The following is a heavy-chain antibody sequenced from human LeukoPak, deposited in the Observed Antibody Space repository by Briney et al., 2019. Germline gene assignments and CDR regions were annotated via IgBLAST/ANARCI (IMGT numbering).Heavy chain of an antibody. D-gene: IGHD1-26*01. V-gene: IGHV4-34*01. CDR2: SNDSGGT. CDR1: GGTFSGYY. J-gene: IGHJ6*02. CDR3: ASLSVIVGAAVEYYYYDMDV. Sequence: PSETLSLTCAVYGGTFSGYYWSWIRKPPGKGLEGVGESNDSGGTNYNPSLRSRLTITPDQSKNHVAPKLTPMTPAATAVYYCASLSVIVGAAVEYYYYDMDVWGQGTTVTVSS.